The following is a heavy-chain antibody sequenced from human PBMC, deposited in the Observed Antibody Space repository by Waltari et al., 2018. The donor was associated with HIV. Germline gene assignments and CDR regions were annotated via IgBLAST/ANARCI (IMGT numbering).Heavy chain of an antibody. Sequence: QVQLVESGGGVVQPGRSLRLSCAASRFTFSSYAMHWVRQAPGKGLVGVAVISYYGDNKYYADSVKGRFTISRDNSKNTLYLQMNSLRAEDTAVYYGAKGASGWSPGYWGQGTLVTVSS. D-gene: IGHD6-19*01. CDR2: ISYYGDNK. J-gene: IGHJ4*02. V-gene: IGHV3-30*18. CDR1: RFTFSSYA. CDR3: AKGASGWSPGY.